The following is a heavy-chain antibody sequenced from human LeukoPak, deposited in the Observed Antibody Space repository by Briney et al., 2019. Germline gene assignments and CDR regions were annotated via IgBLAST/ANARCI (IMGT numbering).Heavy chain of an antibody. CDR3: ARGPRAGGYFLSFTGGYFDY. V-gene: IGHV4-34*01. CDR1: GGSFSGYY. J-gene: IGHJ4*02. D-gene: IGHD3-10*01. CDR2: INHSGST. Sequence: TSETLSLTCAVYGGSFSGYYWSWIRQPPGKGPEWIGEINHSGSTNYNPSLKSRVTISVDTSKNQFSLKLSSVTAADTAVYYCARGPRAGGYFLSFTGGYFDYWGQGALVTVSS.